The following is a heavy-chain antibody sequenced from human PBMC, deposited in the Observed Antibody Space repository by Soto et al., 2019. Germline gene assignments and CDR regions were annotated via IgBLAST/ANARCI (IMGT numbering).Heavy chain of an antibody. CDR2: IYYSGST. D-gene: IGHD3-10*01. J-gene: IGHJ3*02. V-gene: IGHV4-30-4*01. Sequence: QVQLQESGPGLVKPSQTLSLTCTVSGGSISSGDYYWSWIRQPPGKGLEWIGYIYYSGSTYYNPSLQSRVTIXXDXSXXQFPLKLSSVTAADTAVYYCARVHYGSGGPDAFDIWGQGTMVTVSS. CDR3: ARVHYGSGGPDAFDI. CDR1: GGSISSGDYY.